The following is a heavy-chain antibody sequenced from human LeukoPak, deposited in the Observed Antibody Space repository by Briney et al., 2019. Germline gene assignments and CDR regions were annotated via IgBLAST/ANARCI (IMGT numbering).Heavy chain of an antibody. D-gene: IGHD5-24*01. CDR1: GGYFSGYY. V-gene: IGHV4-34*01. J-gene: IGHJ4*02. CDR2: INHSGST. CDR3: ARAPFEMATIGGPFDY. Sequence: PSETLSLTCAVYGGYFSGYYWSWIRQPPGKGLEWIGEINHSGSTNYNPSLKSRVTISVDTSKNQFSLKLSSVTAADTAVYYCARAPFEMATIGGPFDYWGQGTLVTVSS.